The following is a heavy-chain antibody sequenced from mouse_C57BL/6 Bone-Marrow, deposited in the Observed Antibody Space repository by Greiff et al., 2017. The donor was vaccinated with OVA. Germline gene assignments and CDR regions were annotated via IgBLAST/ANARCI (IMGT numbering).Heavy chain of an antibody. CDR3: ARSGFITTVVADDY. D-gene: IGHD1-1*01. J-gene: IGHJ2*01. CDR2: IYPRDGST. V-gene: IGHV1-85*01. Sequence: QVQLKQSGPELVKPGASVKLSCKASGYTFTSYDINWVKQRPGQGLEWIGWIYPRDGSTKYNEKFKGKATLTVDTSSSTAYMELHSLTSEDSAVYFCARSGFITTVVADDYWGQGTTLTVSS. CDR1: GYTFTSYD.